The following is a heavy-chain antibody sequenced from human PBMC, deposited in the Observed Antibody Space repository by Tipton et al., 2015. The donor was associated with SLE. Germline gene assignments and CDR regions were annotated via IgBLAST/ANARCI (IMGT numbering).Heavy chain of an antibody. V-gene: IGHV4-31*03. Sequence: TLSLTCTVSGGSISSGGYYWSWIRQHPGKGLEWIGYIYYSGSTYYNPSLKSRVTISVDTSKNQFSLKLSSVTAADTAVYYCAGSAVAGTLDYWGQGTLVTVSS. CDR1: GGSISSGGYY. J-gene: IGHJ4*02. D-gene: IGHD6-19*01. CDR2: IYYSGST. CDR3: AGSAVAGTLDY.